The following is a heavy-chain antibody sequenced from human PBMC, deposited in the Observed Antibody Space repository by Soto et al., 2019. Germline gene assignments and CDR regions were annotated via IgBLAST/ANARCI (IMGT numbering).Heavy chain of an antibody. CDR3: AKDLTSTSRTPEL. CDR2: ISDSGGST. Sequence: EVQLLESGGGLVQPGGSLRLSCGASGFTFSSYAMSWVRQAPGKGLEWVSAISDSGGSTYYADSIKGRFTISRDNSKNTLYLQMNSLRAEDTAIYYCAKDLTSTSRTPELWGQGTLVTVSS. V-gene: IGHV3-23*01. J-gene: IGHJ4*02. CDR1: GFTFSSYA. D-gene: IGHD2-2*01.